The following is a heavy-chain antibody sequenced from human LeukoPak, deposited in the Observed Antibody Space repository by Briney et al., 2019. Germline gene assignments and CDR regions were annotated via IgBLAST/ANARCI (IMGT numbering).Heavy chain of an antibody. CDR1: GFTFTNYA. CDR3: ARDRGYCSGGSCPLDY. CDR2: ISYDGSIK. D-gene: IGHD2-15*01. J-gene: IGHJ4*02. Sequence: GGSLRLSCAASGFTFTNYAIHWVRQAPGKGLKWEALISYDGSIKYYADSVKGRFTISRDNSKNTLYLQMNSLRAEHTAVYYCARDRGYCSGGSCPLDYWGQGTLVTVSS. V-gene: IGHV3-30-3*01.